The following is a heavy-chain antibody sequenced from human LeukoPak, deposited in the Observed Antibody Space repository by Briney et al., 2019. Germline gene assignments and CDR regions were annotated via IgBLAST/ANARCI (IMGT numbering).Heavy chain of an antibody. V-gene: IGHV1-2*02. CDR2: INPKSGGT. Sequence: ASVKVSCKASGYTFTGNYMHWVRQAPGQGLEWMGWINPKSGGTEYAQKYQGRVTMTRDTSISTAYMELSSLRSDDTAVYFCARDHCSDGGCYKHHYFGMDVWGQGTTVTVS. J-gene: IGHJ6*02. CDR3: ARDHCSDGGCYKHHYFGMDV. CDR1: GYTFTGNY. D-gene: IGHD2-15*01.